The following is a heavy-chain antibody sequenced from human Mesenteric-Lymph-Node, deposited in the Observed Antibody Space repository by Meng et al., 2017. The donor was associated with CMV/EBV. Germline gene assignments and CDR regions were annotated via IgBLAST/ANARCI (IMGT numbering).Heavy chain of an antibody. CDR1: GFTFSSYS. Sequence: GESLKISCAASGFTFSSYSMNWVRQAPGKGLEWVSSISSSSSYIYYADSVKGRFTISRDNAKNSLYLQMNSLRAEDTAVYYCASNRGSYSTDGDYWGQGTLVTVSS. CDR2: ISSSSSYI. CDR3: ASNRGSYSTDGDY. J-gene: IGHJ4*02. V-gene: IGHV3-21*01. D-gene: IGHD1-26*01.